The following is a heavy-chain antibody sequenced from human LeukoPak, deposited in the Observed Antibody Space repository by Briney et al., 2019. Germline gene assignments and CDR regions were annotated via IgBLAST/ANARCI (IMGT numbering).Heavy chain of an antibody. Sequence: GESLKISCKGSGYSFTTYWVGWLRQMPGKGLEWMGTIYPGDSDTRYSPSFQGQVTISADKSISTAYLQWSSLKASDTAMYYCASLGYCSGGSCYNGMDVWGQGTTVTVSS. CDR3: ASLGYCSGGSCYNGMDV. D-gene: IGHD2-15*01. CDR1: GYSFTTYW. CDR2: IYPGDSDT. V-gene: IGHV5-51*01. J-gene: IGHJ6*02.